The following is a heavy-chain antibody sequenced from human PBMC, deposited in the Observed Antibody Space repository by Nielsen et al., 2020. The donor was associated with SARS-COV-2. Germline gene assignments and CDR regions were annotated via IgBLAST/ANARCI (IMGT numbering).Heavy chain of an antibody. J-gene: IGHJ6*02. Sequence: ESLKISCTVSGGSISSSSYYWGWIRQPPGKGLEWIGSIYYSGSTYYNPSLKSRVTISLDTSKNQFSLKLSSVTAADTAVYYCARDFTVRGVNYGMDVWGQGTTVTVSS. CDR3: ARDFTVRGVNYGMDV. D-gene: IGHD3-10*01. V-gene: IGHV4-39*07. CDR2: IYYSGST. CDR1: GGSISSSSYY.